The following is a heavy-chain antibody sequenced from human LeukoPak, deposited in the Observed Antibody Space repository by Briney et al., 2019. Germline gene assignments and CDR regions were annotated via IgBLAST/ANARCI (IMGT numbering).Heavy chain of an antibody. CDR1: GFTFGDYA. CDR3: TRDPGYSGYDFVDY. Sequence: GGSLRLSCTASGFTFGDYAMSWVRQAPGKGLEWVGFIRSKAYGGTTEYAASVKGRFTISRDDSKSIAYLQMNSLETEDTAVYYCTRDPGYSGYDFVDYWGQGTLVTVSS. J-gene: IGHJ4*02. D-gene: IGHD5-12*01. CDR2: IRSKAYGGTT. V-gene: IGHV3-49*04.